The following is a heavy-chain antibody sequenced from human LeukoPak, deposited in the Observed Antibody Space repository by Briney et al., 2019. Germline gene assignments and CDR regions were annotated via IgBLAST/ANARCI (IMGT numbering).Heavy chain of an antibody. Sequence: NLGESLKISCKVSGYSFTSYCIGWVRQMPGKGLEWMGIIYPGDSGPTYSPSFQGQVTISVDKSINTAYLQWSSLQASDTAMYYCGMSGDRVPLQDDVFDVWGQGTMVTVPT. CDR2: IYPGDSGP. V-gene: IGHV5-51*01. J-gene: IGHJ3*01. CDR1: GYSFTSYC. D-gene: IGHD1-26*01. CDR3: GMSGDRVPLQDDVFDV.